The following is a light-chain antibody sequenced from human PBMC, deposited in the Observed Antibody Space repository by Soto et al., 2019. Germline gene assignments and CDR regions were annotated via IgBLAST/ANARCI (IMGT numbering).Light chain of an antibody. CDR3: SSYTSSTLV. Sequence: QSVLTQPASVSGSPGQSITISCTGTGSDIGGSNYVSWYQQYSGKAPKLMIYEVTNRPSGVSNRFSGSKSGITASLTISGLQAEDEADYHCSSYTSSTLVFGGGTKVTVL. J-gene: IGLJ2*01. CDR2: EVT. V-gene: IGLV2-14*01. CDR1: GSDIGGSNY.